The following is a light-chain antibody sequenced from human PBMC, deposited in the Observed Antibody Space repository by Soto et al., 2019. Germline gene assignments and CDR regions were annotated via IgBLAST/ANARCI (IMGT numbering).Light chain of an antibody. V-gene: IGLV2-11*01. CDR1: SSDVGGYNY. Sequence: QSALTRPRSVSGSPGQSVTISCTGTSSDVGGYNYVSWYQQHPGKAPKLMIYDVSTRPSGVPDRFSGSKSGNTASLTISGLQAEDEADYYCSSYAGSNSVVFGGGTKVTVL. CDR2: DVS. J-gene: IGLJ2*01. CDR3: SSYAGSNSVV.